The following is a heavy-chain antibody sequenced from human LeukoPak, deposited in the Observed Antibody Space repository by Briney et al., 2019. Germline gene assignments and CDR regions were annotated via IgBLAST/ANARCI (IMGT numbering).Heavy chain of an antibody. V-gene: IGHV3-23*01. CDR3: AKIYDFWSGYYGMDV. CDR2: ISGSGGST. J-gene: IGHJ6*02. CDR1: GFTFSSYA. Sequence: PGGSLRLSCAASGFTFSSYAMSWVRQAPGKGLEWVSAISGSGGSTYYADSVKGRFTISRDNSKNTLYLQMNSLRAEDTAVYYCAKIYDFWSGYYGMDVWGQGTTVTVSS. D-gene: IGHD3-3*01.